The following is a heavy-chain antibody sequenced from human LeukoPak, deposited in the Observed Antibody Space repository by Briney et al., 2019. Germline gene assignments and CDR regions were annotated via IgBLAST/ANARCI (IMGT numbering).Heavy chain of an antibody. J-gene: IGHJ6*02. CDR1: GGSISSYY. V-gene: IGHV4-59*01. CDR3: ARDNWNYGSSMDV. CDR2: IYYSGST. D-gene: IGHD1-7*01. Sequence: PSETLSLTCTVSGGSISSYYWSWIRQPPGKGLEWIGYIYYSGSTNYNPSLKSRVTISVDTSKNQFSLKMSSVTAADTAVYYCARDNWNYGSSMDVWGQGTTVTVSS.